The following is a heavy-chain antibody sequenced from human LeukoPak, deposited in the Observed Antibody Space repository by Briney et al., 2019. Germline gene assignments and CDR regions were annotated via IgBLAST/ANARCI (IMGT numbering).Heavy chain of an antibody. Sequence: SGTLSLTCAVYGGSFSGYYWSWIRQPPGKGLEWIGEINHSGSTNYNPSLKSRVTISVDTSKNQFSLKLSSVTAADTAVYYCARAEYNWNYGNWFDPWGQGTLVTVSS. D-gene: IGHD1-7*01. V-gene: IGHV4-34*01. CDR1: GGSFSGYY. CDR2: INHSGST. CDR3: ARAEYNWNYGNWFDP. J-gene: IGHJ5*02.